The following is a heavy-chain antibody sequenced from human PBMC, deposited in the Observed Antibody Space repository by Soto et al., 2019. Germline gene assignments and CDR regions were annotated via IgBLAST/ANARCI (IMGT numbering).Heavy chain of an antibody. Sequence: SVKVSCKASGGTFSSYAISWVRQAPGQGLEWMGGIIPIFGTANYAQKFQGRVTITADESTSTAYMELSSLRSEDTAVYYCARSKSRGGSGWYFYYYGMDVWGQGTTVTVSS. J-gene: IGHJ6*02. CDR1: GGTFSSYA. D-gene: IGHD6-19*01. V-gene: IGHV1-69*13. CDR3: ARSKSRGGSGWYFYYYGMDV. CDR2: IIPIFGTA.